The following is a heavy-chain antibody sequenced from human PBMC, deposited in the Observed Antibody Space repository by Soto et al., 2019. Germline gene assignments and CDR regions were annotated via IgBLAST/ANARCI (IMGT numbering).Heavy chain of an antibody. CDR3: AKPDY. V-gene: IGHV3-23*01. CDR2: ISGSGSST. CDR1: GFTFSTYV. J-gene: IGHJ4*02. Sequence: EVQLLESGGGLVQPGGSLRLSCAASGFTFSTYVMSWVRQAPGKGQEWVSTISGSGSSTYYADSVKGRFTISRDNSRNTLYLQINSLRADDTAVYYCAKPDYWGQGTLVTVSS.